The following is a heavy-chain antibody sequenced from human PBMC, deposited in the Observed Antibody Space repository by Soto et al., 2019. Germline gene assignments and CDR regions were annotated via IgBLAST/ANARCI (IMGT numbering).Heavy chain of an antibody. Sequence: EVQLLESGGGLVQPGGSLRLSCAASGFTFSSYAMSWVRQAPGKGLEWVSAISGSGGSTYYADSVKGRFTISRDNSKNTLYLQMNSLRAEDTAVYYCAKDKEGSSGYYYKVEYFQHWGQGTLVTVSS. CDR2: ISGSGGST. CDR3: AKDKEGSSGYYYKVEYFQH. V-gene: IGHV3-23*01. D-gene: IGHD3-22*01. J-gene: IGHJ1*01. CDR1: GFTFSSYA.